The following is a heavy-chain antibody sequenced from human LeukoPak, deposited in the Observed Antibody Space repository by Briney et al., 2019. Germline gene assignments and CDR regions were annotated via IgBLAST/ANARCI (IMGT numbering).Heavy chain of an antibody. Sequence: GGSLRLSCAASGFAFSSYAMSWVRQAPGKGLEWVSAISASGYSTYYADSVKGRFTISRDNSKKTLYLQMNSLRAEDTAVFYCAKDVYNWNFYFDYWGQGTLVTVSS. CDR2: ISASGYST. J-gene: IGHJ4*02. V-gene: IGHV3-23*01. D-gene: IGHD1-7*01. CDR3: AKDVYNWNFYFDY. CDR1: GFAFSSYA.